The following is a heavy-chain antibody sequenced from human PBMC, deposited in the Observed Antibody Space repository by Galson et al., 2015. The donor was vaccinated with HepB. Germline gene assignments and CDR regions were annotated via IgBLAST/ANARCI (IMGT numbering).Heavy chain of an antibody. CDR1: GFTFSSYA. V-gene: IGHV3-23*01. J-gene: IGHJ4*02. D-gene: IGHD4-23*01. Sequence: SLRLSCAASGFTFSSYAMSWVRQAPGKGLEWVSAISGSGGSTYYADSVKGRFTISRDNSKNTLYLQMNSLRAEDTAVYYCAVRPTVVTGLAFWGQGTLVTVSS. CDR3: AVRPTVVTGLAF. CDR2: ISGSGGST.